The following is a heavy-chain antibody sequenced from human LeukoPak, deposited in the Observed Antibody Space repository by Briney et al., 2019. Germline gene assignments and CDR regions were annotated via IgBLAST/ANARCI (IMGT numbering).Heavy chain of an antibody. V-gene: IGHV4-34*01. D-gene: IGHD2-2*01. CDR3: ASGVPAYVFDD. Sequence: SETLSLICAVYGGSFSGYYWSWIRQPPGKGLEWIGEINHSGSTNYNPSLKSRVTISVDTSKNQFSLKLSSVTAADTAVYYCASGVPAYVFDDWGQGTLVTVSS. CDR1: GGSFSGYY. J-gene: IGHJ4*02. CDR2: INHSGST.